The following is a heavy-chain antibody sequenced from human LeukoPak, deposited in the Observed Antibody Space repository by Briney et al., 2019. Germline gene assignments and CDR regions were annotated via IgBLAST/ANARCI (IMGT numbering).Heavy chain of an antibody. V-gene: IGHV3-23*01. D-gene: IGHD3-10*01. CDR2: IRGNGGTT. CDR3: AKGLITLVRGAIDF. Sequence: QPGGSLRLSCAASGFTFSNYGMAWVRQAPGKGLEWVSSIRGNGGTTYYADSVKGRFTISRDNSKNTLYLQMNSLRAEDTALYYCAKGLITLVRGAIDFWGQGTLVTVSS. CDR1: GFTFSNYG. J-gene: IGHJ4*02.